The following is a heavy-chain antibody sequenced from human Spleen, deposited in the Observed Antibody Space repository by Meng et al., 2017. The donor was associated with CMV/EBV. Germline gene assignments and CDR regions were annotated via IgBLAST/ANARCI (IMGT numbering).Heavy chain of an antibody. D-gene: IGHD2-21*02. CDR3: ARDHFYSGGDRDFHYYYGMDV. Sequence: GESLKISCAASGFTFSSFPIHWVRQAPGKGLEWVAVMSYDGSNYYFADSVKGRFTISRDNSRNTLDLHMNSLRGEDTAVYYCARDHFYSGGDRDFHYYYGMDVWGQGTTVTVSS. CDR1: GFTFSSFP. V-gene: IGHV3-30*04. CDR2: MSYDGSNY. J-gene: IGHJ6*01.